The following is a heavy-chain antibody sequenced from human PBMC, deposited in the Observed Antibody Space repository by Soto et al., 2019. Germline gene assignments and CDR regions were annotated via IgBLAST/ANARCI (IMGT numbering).Heavy chain of an antibody. V-gene: IGHV4-59*01. D-gene: IGHD4-17*01. Sequence: SSETLSLTCSVSGGSINSYYWSWIRQPPGKGLEWIGYIYYSGSTVYNPSLKSRVTMSIDTSKSQFSLNLRSVASADTAVYYCARNYGDSLWGQGTLVTVSS. J-gene: IGHJ4*02. CDR1: GGSINSYY. CDR3: ARNYGDSL. CDR2: IYYSGST.